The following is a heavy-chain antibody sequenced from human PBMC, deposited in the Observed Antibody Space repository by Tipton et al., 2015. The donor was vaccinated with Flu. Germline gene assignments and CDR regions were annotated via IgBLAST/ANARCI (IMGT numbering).Heavy chain of an antibody. Sequence: TLSLTCSVSGGSLTNYYWGWIRQSPGKGLEWIGHIYYSGSPNYNPSLRSRVTMSVDRSNNQFSLKLTSVTAADTAVYYCACTYDNRGFDYWGQGTLVTVSS. J-gene: IGHJ4*02. V-gene: IGHV4-59*01. CDR2: IYYSGSP. CDR1: GGSLTNYY. D-gene: IGHD3-22*01. CDR3: ACTYDNRGFDY.